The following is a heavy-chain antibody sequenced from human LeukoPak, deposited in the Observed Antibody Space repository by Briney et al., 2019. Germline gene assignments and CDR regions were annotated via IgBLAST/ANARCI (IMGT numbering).Heavy chain of an antibody. CDR2: ISGSGGST. V-gene: IGHV3-23*01. J-gene: IGHJ3*02. CDR1: GFTFTSYA. CDR3: AKDFGIVVVFDAFDI. Sequence: GGSLRLSCAASGFTFTSYAMSWVRQAPGKGLEWVSAISGSGGSTYYADSVKGRFTISRDNSKNTLYLQMNSLRAEDAAVYYCAKDFGIVVVFDAFDIWGQGTMVTVSS. D-gene: IGHD3-22*01.